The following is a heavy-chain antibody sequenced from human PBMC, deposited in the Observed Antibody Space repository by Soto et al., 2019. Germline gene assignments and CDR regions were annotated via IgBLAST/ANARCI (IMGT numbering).Heavy chain of an antibody. CDR1: GFTFSTYG. D-gene: IGHD2-2*01. Sequence: PGGSLRLSCAASGFTFSTYGMSWVRQAPGKGLEWVSGISNSGGTTFFADSVKGRFTISRDNSKNTVTLQMNSLGVDDTAVYYCARKILGSTSRPNYWYFDLWGRGTLVTVSS. CDR3: ARKILGSTSRPNYWYFDL. CDR2: ISNSGGTT. V-gene: IGHV3-23*01. J-gene: IGHJ2*01.